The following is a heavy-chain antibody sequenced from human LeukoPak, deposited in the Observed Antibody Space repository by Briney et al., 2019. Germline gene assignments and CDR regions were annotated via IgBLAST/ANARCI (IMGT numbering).Heavy chain of an antibody. CDR2: IYYSGST. D-gene: IGHD4-17*01. CDR1: GGSISSYY. Sequence: PSETLSLTCTVSGGSISSYYWSWIRQPPGKGLEWIGSIYYSGSTYYNPSLKSRVTISVDTSKNQFSLKLSSVTAADTAVYYCARIYDDYGDYRCDAFDIWGQGTMVTVSS. V-gene: IGHV4-59*12. CDR3: ARIYDDYGDYRCDAFDI. J-gene: IGHJ3*02.